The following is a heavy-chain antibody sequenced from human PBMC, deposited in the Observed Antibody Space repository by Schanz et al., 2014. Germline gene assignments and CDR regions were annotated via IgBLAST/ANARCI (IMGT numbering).Heavy chain of an antibody. J-gene: IGHJ3*02. CDR1: RYTFNTYG. CDR2: ISAYTNNT. CDR3: ARGGYSYALSAFDI. V-gene: IGHV1-18*01. Sequence: QVQLVQSGPEVKEPGASVKVSCEASRYTFNTYGLNWVRQAPGQGLEWMGWISAYTNNTNYAQKVQGRVTMATDTSTGTAYMELRSLRSDDTAVYYCARGGYSYALSAFDIWGQGTMVTVSS. D-gene: IGHD5-18*01.